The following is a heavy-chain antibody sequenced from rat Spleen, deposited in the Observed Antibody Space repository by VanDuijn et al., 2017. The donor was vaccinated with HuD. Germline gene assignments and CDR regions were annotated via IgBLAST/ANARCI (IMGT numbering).Heavy chain of an antibody. Sequence: QVQLKESGPGLVQPSQTLSLTCTVSGFSLTSYGVSWVRQPPGKGLEWMGGIWGDGSTDYNSALKSRLSISRDTSKSQVFLKMNSLQTDDTAIYFCTRPGGYWGQGVMVTVSS. CDR1: GFSLTSYG. V-gene: IGHV2-15*01. CDR3: TRPGGY. D-gene: IGHD5-1*01. CDR2: IWGDGST. J-gene: IGHJ2*01.